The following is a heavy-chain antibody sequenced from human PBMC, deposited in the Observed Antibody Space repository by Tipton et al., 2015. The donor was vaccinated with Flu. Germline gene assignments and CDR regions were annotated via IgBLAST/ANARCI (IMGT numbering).Heavy chain of an antibody. J-gene: IGHJ4*02. V-gene: IGHV4-39*01. CDR3: ARLGFSGSYFDY. Sequence: TLSPTCTVSGGSISSSTYYWGWIRQSPGKGLEWIGSIFYSGDTYYNPSLKSRVTISVDTSKNQFSLRLTSVTAADTAVFYCARLGFSGSYFDYWGQGTLVTVSS. CDR1: GGSISSSTYY. D-gene: IGHD1-26*01. CDR2: IFYSGDT.